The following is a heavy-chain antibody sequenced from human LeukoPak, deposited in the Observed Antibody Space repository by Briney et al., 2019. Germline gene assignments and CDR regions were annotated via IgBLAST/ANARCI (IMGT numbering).Heavy chain of an antibody. CDR1: GYTFTGYY. CDR2: INPNSGGT. V-gene: IGHV1-2*02. J-gene: IGHJ4*02. CDR3: ASPKGSYIGYFDY. D-gene: IGHD3-10*01. Sequence: ASVKVSCKASGYTFTGYYMHWVRQAPGQGLEGMGWINPNSGGTNYAQKFQGRVTMTRDTSISTAYMELSRLRSDDTAVYYCASPKGSYIGYFDYWGQGTLVTVSS.